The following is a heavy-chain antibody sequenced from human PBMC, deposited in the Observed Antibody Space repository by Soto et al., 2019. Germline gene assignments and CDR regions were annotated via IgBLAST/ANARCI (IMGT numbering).Heavy chain of an antibody. V-gene: IGHV3-23*01. CDR1: GFIFENFG. J-gene: IGHJ5*02. D-gene: IGHD1-26*01. CDR2: ISGSGFKK. Sequence: PGGSLRLSCAASGFIFENFGRSWVRQARGKGLEWISSISGSGFKKYYADSVKGRFTISRDNSKSTVYLELNNLSAEDTAVYHCAKNQGVELVPLATVDWFDPWGQGSVVTVS. CDR3: AKNQGVELVPLATVDWFDP.